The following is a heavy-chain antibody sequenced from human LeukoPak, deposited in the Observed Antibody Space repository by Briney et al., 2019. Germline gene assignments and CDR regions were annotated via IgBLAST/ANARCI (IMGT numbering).Heavy chain of an antibody. J-gene: IGHJ3*02. CDR3: ASNLSVAGFAFDI. D-gene: IGHD6-19*01. V-gene: IGHV3-7*01. CDR1: GFTFSSYW. CDR2: IKQDGSEK. Sequence: GGSLRLSCAASGFTFSSYWMSWVRQAPGKGLEWVASIKQDGSEKYYVDSVKGRFTISRDNAKNSLYLQMNSLRAEDTAVYYCASNLSVAGFAFDIWGQGTMVTVSS.